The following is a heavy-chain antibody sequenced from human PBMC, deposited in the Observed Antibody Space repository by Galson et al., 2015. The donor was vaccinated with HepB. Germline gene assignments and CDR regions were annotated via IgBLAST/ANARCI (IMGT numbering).Heavy chain of an antibody. CDR2: IIPISGTA. J-gene: IGHJ4*02. D-gene: IGHD6-19*01. CDR3: ARVTYTAVAPYYFDS. Sequence: SVKVSCKASGGTFSNYAISWVRQAPGQGLEWMGGIIPISGTANYAQKFQGRVTITADESTNTAYMELSSLRSDDTAVYYCARVTYTAVAPYYFDSWGQGTLVTVSS. V-gene: IGHV1-69*13. CDR1: GGTFSNYA.